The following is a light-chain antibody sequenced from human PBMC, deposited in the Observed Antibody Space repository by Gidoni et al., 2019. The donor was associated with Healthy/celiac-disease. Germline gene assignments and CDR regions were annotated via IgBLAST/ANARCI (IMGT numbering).Light chain of an antibody. CDR1: QSLLHSNGYNY. CDR2: LGS. Sequence: VMTQSPLSLPVTPGEPASISCRSSQSLLHSNGYNYLDWYLQKPGQSPQLLIYLGSNRASGVPDRFSGSGSGTDFTLKISRVEAEDVGVYYCMQALQTPWTFGQGTKVEIK. V-gene: IGKV2-28*01. CDR3: MQALQTPWT. J-gene: IGKJ1*01.